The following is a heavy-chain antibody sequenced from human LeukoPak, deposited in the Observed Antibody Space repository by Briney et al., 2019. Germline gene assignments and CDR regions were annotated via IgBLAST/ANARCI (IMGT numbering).Heavy chain of an antibody. CDR2: ISYDGSNK. Sequence: GGSLRLSCAASGFTFSSYGMHWVRQAPGKGLEWVAVISYDGSNKYYADSVKGRFTISRDNSKNTLYLQMNSLRAEDTAVYYCAKVGYSSGWWAFDPWGQGTLVTVSS. D-gene: IGHD6-19*01. J-gene: IGHJ5*02. CDR3: AKVGYSSGWWAFDP. V-gene: IGHV3-30*18. CDR1: GFTFSSYG.